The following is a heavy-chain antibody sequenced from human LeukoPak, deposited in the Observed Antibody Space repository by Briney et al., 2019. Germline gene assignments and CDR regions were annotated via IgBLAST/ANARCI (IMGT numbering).Heavy chain of an antibody. CDR1: GGTFSSYA. J-gene: IGHJ4*02. D-gene: IGHD1-26*01. V-gene: IGHV1-69*04. CDR2: IIPILGIA. Sequence: SVKVSCKASGGTFSSYAISWVRQAPGQGLEWRGRIIPILGIANYAQKFQRRVTITADKSTSTAYIELSTLRSEDTAVYYCARVSGSYFASDYWGQGTLVTVSS. CDR3: ARVSGSYFASDY.